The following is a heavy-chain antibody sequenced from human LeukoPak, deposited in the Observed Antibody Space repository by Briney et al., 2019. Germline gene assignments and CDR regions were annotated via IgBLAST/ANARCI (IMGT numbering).Heavy chain of an antibody. CDR1: GYTFIGYY. Sequence: GASVKVSCKDSGYTFIGYYLHWVRQAPGQGLEWMGWINPNSGDTNYGQKVQGRVTMTRDTSISTAFMELSSLRSDDTAVYYCATIVVPAAIGVFAFDVWGPGTLVTVS. J-gene: IGHJ3*01. V-gene: IGHV1-2*02. CDR3: ATIVVPAAIGVFAFDV. D-gene: IGHD2-2*01. CDR2: INPNSGDT.